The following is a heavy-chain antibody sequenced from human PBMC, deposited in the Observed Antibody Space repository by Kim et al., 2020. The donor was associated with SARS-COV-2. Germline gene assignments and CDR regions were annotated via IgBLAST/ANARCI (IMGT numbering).Heavy chain of an antibody. V-gene: IGHV3-11*06. CDR3: ASELKLRYFDWFFFDY. J-gene: IGHJ4*01. D-gene: IGHD3-9*01. Sequence: GGSLRLSCAASGFTFSDYYMSWIRQAPGKGLEWVSYISSSSSYTKYADSVKGRSTISRDNAKNSLYLQMNSLRAEDTAVYYCASELKLRYFDWFFFDYWG. CDR1: GFTFSDYY. CDR2: ISSSSSYT.